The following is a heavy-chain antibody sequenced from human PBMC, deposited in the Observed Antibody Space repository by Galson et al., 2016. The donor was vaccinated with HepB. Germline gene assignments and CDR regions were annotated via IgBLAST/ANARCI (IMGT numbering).Heavy chain of an antibody. V-gene: IGHV3-33*01. CDR1: GFTFSNYV. J-gene: IGHJ6*02. CDR3: ARGTAIRFLEWSSGGMEV. CDR2: IWYDGNKK. Sequence: SLRLSCAASGFTFSNYVIYWVRQAAGKGLEWVPLIWYDGNKKYFSDSVKVRFTISRDNSKNTLHLKMNRLRAEETPVYRCARGTAIRFLEWSSGGMEVWGQGTTVTVSS. D-gene: IGHD3-3*01.